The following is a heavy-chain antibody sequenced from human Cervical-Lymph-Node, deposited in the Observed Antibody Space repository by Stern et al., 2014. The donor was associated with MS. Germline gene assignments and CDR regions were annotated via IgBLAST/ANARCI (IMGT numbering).Heavy chain of an antibody. CDR2: IYTTGST. CDR3: ARDKEDTNMAFRYFDN. J-gene: IGHJ4*02. CDR1: GGSVGSGSYD. Sequence: QLQLQESGPGLVKPSQTLSLTCTVSGGSVGSGSYDWSWIRQPAGKGLEWIGRIYTTGSTYYNPSLKSRVSISIDTSKTQFSLKLTSVTAADTAVYYCARDKEDTNMAFRYFDNWGQGTLVTVSS. D-gene: IGHD5-18*01. V-gene: IGHV4-61*02.